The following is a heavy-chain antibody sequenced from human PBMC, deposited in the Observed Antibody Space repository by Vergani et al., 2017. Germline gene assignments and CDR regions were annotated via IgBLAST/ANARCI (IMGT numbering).Heavy chain of an antibody. CDR3: AKSLLGVVAGNGLDV. Sequence: VQLVESGGGVVRPGGSLRLSCAASGFTFENSGMHWVRQAPGKGLEWVALIRGDGSDQYYADSVKGRFTISRDNSKNTLYLQINNLRDEDTAVYYCAKSLLGVVAGNGLDVWGQGTTVTVSS. V-gene: IGHV3-30*02. CDR1: GFTFENSG. J-gene: IGHJ6*02. D-gene: IGHD6-19*01. CDR2: IRGDGSDQ.